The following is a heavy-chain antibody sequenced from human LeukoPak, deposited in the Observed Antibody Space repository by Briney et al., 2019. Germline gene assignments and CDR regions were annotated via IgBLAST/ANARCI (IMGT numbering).Heavy chain of an antibody. CDR1: GFTFSTYG. D-gene: IGHD6-13*01. CDR2: IRSKPYGGTT. V-gene: IGHV3-49*04. J-gene: IGHJ4*02. Sequence: PGGSLRLSCAVSGFTFSTYGMNWVRQAPGKGLVWVGFIRSKPYGGTTEYAASVKGRFIISRDDSKTIAYLQMNSLKSEDTAVYYCTTGSATGTGSGYWGQGTLVTVSS. CDR3: TTGSATGTGSGY.